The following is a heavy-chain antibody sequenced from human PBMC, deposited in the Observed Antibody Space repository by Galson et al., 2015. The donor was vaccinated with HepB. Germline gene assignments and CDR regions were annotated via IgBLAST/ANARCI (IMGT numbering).Heavy chain of an antibody. CDR2: ISGSGGST. Sequence: SLRLSCAASGFTFSSYAMSWVRQAPGKGLEWVSAISGSGGSTYYADSVKGRFTISRDNSKDTLYLQMNSLRAEDTAVYYCAKDVVGYCSGGSCYSRYFQHWGQGTLVTVSS. D-gene: IGHD2-15*01. V-gene: IGHV3-23*01. J-gene: IGHJ1*01. CDR1: GFTFSSYA. CDR3: AKDVVGYCSGGSCYSRYFQH.